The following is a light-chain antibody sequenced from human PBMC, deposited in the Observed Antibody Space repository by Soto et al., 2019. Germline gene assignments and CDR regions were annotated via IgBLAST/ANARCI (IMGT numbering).Light chain of an antibody. J-gene: IGKJ1*01. Sequence: AIQMTQSPSSLSASVGDRVTITCRASQGIRNELHWYQRKPGKTPNLLIYAASSLQSDVPSRFSGSGSGTDFTLTISSLQPEDFATYYCLQDYNYPWTFGQGTKVDIK. CDR3: LQDYNYPWT. CDR2: AAS. CDR1: QGIRNE. V-gene: IGKV1-6*01.